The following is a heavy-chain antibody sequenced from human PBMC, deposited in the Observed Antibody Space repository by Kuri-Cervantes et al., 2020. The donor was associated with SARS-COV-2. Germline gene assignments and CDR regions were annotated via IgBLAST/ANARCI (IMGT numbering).Heavy chain of an antibody. CDR2: ITDDGGSA. CDR1: GITFSSYA. Sequence: GESLKISCAASGITFSSYAMSWVRQAPGKGLEWVSAITDDGGSAYHADSVKGRFTTSRDNSKTTLFLQMNSLRAEDTAVYHCVKGSAASRPYYFDSWGQGTLVTVSS. D-gene: IGHD3-10*01. CDR3: VKGSAASRPYYFDS. V-gene: IGHV3-23*01. J-gene: IGHJ4*02.